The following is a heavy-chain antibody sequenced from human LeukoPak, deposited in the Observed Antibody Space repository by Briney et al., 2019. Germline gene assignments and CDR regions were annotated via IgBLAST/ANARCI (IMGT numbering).Heavy chain of an antibody. Sequence: GGSLRLSCAASVFTFSTYAMHWVRQAPGKGLEWVAFIQDDGSNKYYADSVKGRFTISRDNSKNTLTLQINSLRAEDTAVYYCAQQAVAGRGYYYGMDVWGPGTTVTVSS. CDR1: VFTFSTYA. V-gene: IGHV3-30*02. D-gene: IGHD6-19*01. J-gene: IGHJ6*02. CDR3: AQQAVAGRGYYYGMDV. CDR2: IQDDGSNK.